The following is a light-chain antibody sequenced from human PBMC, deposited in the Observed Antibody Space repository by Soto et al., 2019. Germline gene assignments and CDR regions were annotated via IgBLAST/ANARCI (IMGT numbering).Light chain of an antibody. CDR1: QSVSSSS. Sequence: EIVLTQSPGTLSLSPGERATLSCRASQSVSSSSLAWYQQKPGQAPRLLIYGASSRATDIPDRFSGSGSGTDFTLTISTLEPEDFAVYYCQQYGSSPSITFGHGTRLEIK. CDR2: GAS. J-gene: IGKJ5*01. V-gene: IGKV3-20*01. CDR3: QQYGSSPSIT.